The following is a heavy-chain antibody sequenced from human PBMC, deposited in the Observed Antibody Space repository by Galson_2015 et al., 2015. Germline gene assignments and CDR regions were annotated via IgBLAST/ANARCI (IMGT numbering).Heavy chain of an antibody. D-gene: IGHD3-10*01. J-gene: IGHJ5*02. Sequence: CAIPGDSVSSNSAAWNWIRQSPSRGLEWLGRTYYRSKWYNDYAVSVKSRITINPDTSKNQFSLQLNSVTPEDTAVYYCARDNYGSGSSRALAGGNWFDPWGQGTLVTVSS. CDR1: GDSVSSNSAA. CDR2: TYYRSKWYN. CDR3: ARDNYGSGSSRALAGGNWFDP. V-gene: IGHV6-1*01.